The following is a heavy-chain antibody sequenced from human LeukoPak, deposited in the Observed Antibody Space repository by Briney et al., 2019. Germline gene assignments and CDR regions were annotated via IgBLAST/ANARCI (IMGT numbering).Heavy chain of an antibody. CDR3: AKGVAGTFDY. CDR1: GFTFSSYG. V-gene: IGHV3-30*18. D-gene: IGHD6-19*01. J-gene: IGHJ4*02. Sequence: GGSLRLSCAASGFTFSSYGMHWVRQAPGKGLEWVAVISYDGSSKYYADSVKGRFTISRDNSKNTLYLQMNSLRAEDTAVYYWAKGVAGTFDYWGQGTLVTVSS. CDR2: ISYDGSSK.